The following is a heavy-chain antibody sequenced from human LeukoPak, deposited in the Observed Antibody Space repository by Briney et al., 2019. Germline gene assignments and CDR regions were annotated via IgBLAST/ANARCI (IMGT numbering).Heavy chain of an antibody. J-gene: IGHJ6*04. CDR2: ISYDGSNK. V-gene: IGHV3-30*04. D-gene: IGHD4-17*01. Sequence: GGSLRLSCAASGFTFSSYAMHWVRQAPGKGLEWVAVISYDGSNKYYADSVKGRFTISRDNSKNTLYLQMNSLRAEDTAVYYCARGDYGDYLIYNYCYYYGMDVWGKGTTVTVSS. CDR3: ARGDYGDYLIYNYCYYYGMDV. CDR1: GFTFSSYA.